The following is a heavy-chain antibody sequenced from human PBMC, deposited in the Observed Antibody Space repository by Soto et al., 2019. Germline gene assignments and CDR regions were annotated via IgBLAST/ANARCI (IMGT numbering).Heavy chain of an antibody. CDR3: VGARTRLDLYYYYMDV. CDR2: IYDYGSS. CDR1: GGSISTYS. J-gene: IGHJ6*03. D-gene: IGHD2-2*01. Sequence: QVQLQESGPGLVKPSETLSLTCTVSGGSISTYSWTWIRQPPGKAMEWIGYIYDYGSSYYNPSFESRVAFSVDTSKNQLPLDVPSVTAAATAVYYCVGARTRLDLYYYYMDVWGQGTTVTVSS. V-gene: IGHV4-59*08.